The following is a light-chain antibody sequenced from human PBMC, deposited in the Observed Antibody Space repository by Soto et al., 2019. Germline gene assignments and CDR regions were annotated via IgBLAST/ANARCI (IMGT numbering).Light chain of an antibody. CDR3: QQYGSSTWT. J-gene: IGKJ1*01. CDR2: GAS. CDR1: QSVSSSY. Sequence: EIVLTQSPGPLSLSPGERATLSCRASQSVSSSYLAWYQQKPGQAPRLLIYGASNRATGIPDRFSGSGSGTDFTLTISRLEPEDFAVYYCQQYGSSTWTFGQGTKVDIK. V-gene: IGKV3-20*01.